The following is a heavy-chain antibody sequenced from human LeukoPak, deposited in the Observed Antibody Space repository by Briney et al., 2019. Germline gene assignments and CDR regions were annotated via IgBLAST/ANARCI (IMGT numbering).Heavy chain of an antibody. CDR2: IKEDGSEK. CDR1: GFTFRNYW. Sequence: PGGSLRLSCAASGFTFRNYWMSWVRQAPGKGLEWVANIKEDGSEKYYVDSVKGRFTISRDNAKNSLYLQMNSLTADDTAVYYCVRERDMTTIWEIFEYWGQGVLVSVSS. D-gene: IGHD5-24*01. CDR3: VRERDMTTIWEIFEY. J-gene: IGHJ4*02. V-gene: IGHV3-7*01.